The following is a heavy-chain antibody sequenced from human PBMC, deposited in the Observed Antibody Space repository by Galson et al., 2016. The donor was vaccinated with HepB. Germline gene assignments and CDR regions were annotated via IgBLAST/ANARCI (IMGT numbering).Heavy chain of an antibody. CDR2: IWNGGSKT. CDR3: AREVVQDYLWGSYRYDGRAGLGR. CDR1: GFIYSSYG. J-gene: IGHJ4*02. Sequence: SLRLSCAASGFIYSSYGLHWVRQAPGKGLVWLAVIWNGGSKTEYADSVRGRFAISRDTSKNTLYLQMDSLTAEDTAVYYCAREVVQDYLWGSYRYDGRAGLGRWGQGTLVTVSS. D-gene: IGHD3-16*02. V-gene: IGHV3-33*01.